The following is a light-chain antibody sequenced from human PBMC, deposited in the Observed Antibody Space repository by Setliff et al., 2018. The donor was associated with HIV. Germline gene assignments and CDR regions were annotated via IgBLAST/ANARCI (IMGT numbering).Light chain of an antibody. V-gene: IGLV2-14*01. J-gene: IGLJ1*01. CDR2: EVS. CDR3: SSYRRGNTLV. Sequence: QSVLTQPASVSGSPGQSITISCTGTSSDVGGYNYVSWYQHHPGKAPKLVIYEVSNRPSGISNRFSGSKSGNTASLTISGLQAEDDAGYYCSSYRRGNTLVFGTGTKVTVL. CDR1: SSDVGGYNY.